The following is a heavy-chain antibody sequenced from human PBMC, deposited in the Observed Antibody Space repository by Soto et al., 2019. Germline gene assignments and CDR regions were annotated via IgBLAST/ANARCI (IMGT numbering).Heavy chain of an antibody. CDR3: VRDHPGGSSTSCYTGYYYGMDV. D-gene: IGHD2-2*02. V-gene: IGHV1-18*04. Sequence: ASVKVSCKASGYTFTSYGISWVRQAPGQGLEWMGWISAYNGNTNYAQKLQGRVTMTTDTSTSTAYMELRSLRSDDTAVYYCVRDHPGGSSTSCYTGYYYGMDVWGQGTTVTVSS. CDR1: GYTFTSYG. CDR2: ISAYNGNT. J-gene: IGHJ6*02.